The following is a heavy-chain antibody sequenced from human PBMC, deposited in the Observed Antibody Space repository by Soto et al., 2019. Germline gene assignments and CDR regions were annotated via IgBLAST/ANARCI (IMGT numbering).Heavy chain of an antibody. Sequence: QVQLVESGGGVVQPGRSLRLSCAASGFTFSSYGMHWLRQAPGKGLEWVAVISYDGSNKYYADSVKGRFTISRDNSKNTLYLQMNSLRAEDTAVYYCAKDDNNWGGYYGMDVWGQGTTVTVSS. CDR2: ISYDGSNK. CDR3: AKDDNNWGGYYGMDV. V-gene: IGHV3-30*18. CDR1: GFTFSSYG. J-gene: IGHJ6*02. D-gene: IGHD7-27*01.